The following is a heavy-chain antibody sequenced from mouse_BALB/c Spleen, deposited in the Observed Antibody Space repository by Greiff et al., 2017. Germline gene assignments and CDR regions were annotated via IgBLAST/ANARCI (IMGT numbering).Heavy chain of an antibody. CDR1: GYSITSGYY. CDR3: ARRGGSTMITYYFDY. Sequence: EVQLQESGPGLVKPSQSLSLTCSVTGYSITSGYYWNWIRQFPGNKLEWMGYISYDGSNNYNPSLKKRISITRDTSKNQFFLKLNSVTTEDTATYYCARRGGSTMITYYFDYWGQGTTLTVSS. D-gene: IGHD2-4*01. V-gene: IGHV3-6*02. CDR2: ISYDGSN. J-gene: IGHJ2*01.